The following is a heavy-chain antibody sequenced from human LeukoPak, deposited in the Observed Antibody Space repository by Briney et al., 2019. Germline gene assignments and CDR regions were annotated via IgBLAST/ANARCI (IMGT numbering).Heavy chain of an antibody. V-gene: IGHV4-39*07. D-gene: IGHD2-15*01. CDR2: IYYSGST. CDR1: GGSISSSSYH. CDR3: AREVVASQGHIDY. J-gene: IGHJ4*02. Sequence: SETLSLTCTVSGGSISSSSYHWGWIRQPPGKGLEWIGSIYYSGSTYYNPSLKSRVTISVDTSKNQFSLKLTSVTAADTAVYYCAREVVASQGHIDYWGQGTLVTVSS.